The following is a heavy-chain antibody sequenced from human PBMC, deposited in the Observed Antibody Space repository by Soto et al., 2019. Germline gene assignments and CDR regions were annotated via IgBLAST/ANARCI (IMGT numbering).Heavy chain of an antibody. Sequence: SPRNREKEVGWIRQPPGKALEWLALIYWDDDKRYSPSLKSRLTITKDTSKNQVVLTMTNMDPVDTATYYCAHSNYSDSSSYYPYYYFDYWRQRTLVTVTS. CDR2: IYWDDDK. D-gene: IGHD3-22*01. V-gene: IGHV2-5*02. J-gene: IGHJ4*02. CDR3: AHSNYSDSSSYYPYYYFDY. CDR1: SPRNREKE.